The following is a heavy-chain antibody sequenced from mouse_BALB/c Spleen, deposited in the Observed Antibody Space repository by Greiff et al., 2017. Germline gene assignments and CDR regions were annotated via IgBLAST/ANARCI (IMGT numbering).Heavy chain of an antibody. CDR1: GYTFTDYA. CDR3: ARTLTLTTATYWYFDV. V-gene: IGHV1-67*01. D-gene: IGHD1-2*01. J-gene: IGHJ1*01. CDR2: ISTYSGNT. Sequence: VQLQQSGPELVRPGVSVKISCKGSGYTFTDYAMHWVKQSHAKSLEWIGVISTYSGNTNYNQKFKGKATMTVDKSSSTAYMELARLTSEDSAIYYCARTLTLTTATYWYFDVWGAGTTVTVSS.